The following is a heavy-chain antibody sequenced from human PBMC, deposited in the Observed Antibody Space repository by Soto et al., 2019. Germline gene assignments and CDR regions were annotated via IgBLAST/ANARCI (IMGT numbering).Heavy chain of an antibody. CDR3: ASRSTVVVAATEAFDY. CDR1: GGTFSTYT. CDR2: IIPILGIA. J-gene: IGHJ4*02. V-gene: IGHV1-69*02. D-gene: IGHD2-15*01. Sequence: QVQLVQSGAEVKKPGSSVKVSCKASGGTFSTYTISWVRQAPGQGLEWMGRIIPILGIANYAQKFQGRVTITADKSTSTAYMEPSSLRSEDTAVYYCASRSTVVVAATEAFDYWGQGTLVTVSS.